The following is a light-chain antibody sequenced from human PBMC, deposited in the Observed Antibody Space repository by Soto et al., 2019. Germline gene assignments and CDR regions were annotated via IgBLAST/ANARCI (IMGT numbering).Light chain of an antibody. J-gene: IGKJ1*01. V-gene: IGKV1-8*01. CDR3: QRYYSYPPT. CDR2: AAS. CDR1: QGISSY. Sequence: AIRMTQSPSSFSASTGDRVTITCRASQGISSYLAWYQQKRGKAPKLLIYAASTLQSGVPSRVSGSGSGTDFTLPISCLQSEDFATYHGQRYYSYPPTFGQGTKVQLK.